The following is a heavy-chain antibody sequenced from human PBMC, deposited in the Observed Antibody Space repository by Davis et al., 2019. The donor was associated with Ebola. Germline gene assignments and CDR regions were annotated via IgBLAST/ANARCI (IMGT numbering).Heavy chain of an antibody. V-gene: IGHV3-73*01. Sequence: GESLKISCAASGFTFSGSAMHWVRQASGKGLEWVGRIRSKANSYATAYAASVKGRFTISRDDSKNTAYLQMNSLKTEDTAVYYCTSRHSSTNDYWGQGTLVTVSS. D-gene: IGHD6-13*01. CDR1: GFTFSGSA. CDR2: IRSKANSYAT. CDR3: TSRHSSTNDY. J-gene: IGHJ4*02.